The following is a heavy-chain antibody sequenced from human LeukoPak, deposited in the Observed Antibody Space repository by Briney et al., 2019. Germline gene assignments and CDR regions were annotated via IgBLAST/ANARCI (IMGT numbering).Heavy chain of an antibody. J-gene: IGHJ5*02. CDR1: GFTFSNAW. CDR2: IKSKTDGGTT. CDR3: TTEVPYDFWSGYPSYNWFDP. D-gene: IGHD3-3*01. V-gene: IGHV3-15*01. Sequence: KPGGSLRLSCAASGFTFSNAWMSWVRQAPGKGLEWVGRIKSKTDGGTTDYAAPVKGRFTISRDDSKNTLYLQMNSLRTEDTAVYYCTTEVPYDFWSGYPSYNWFDPWGQGTLVTVSS.